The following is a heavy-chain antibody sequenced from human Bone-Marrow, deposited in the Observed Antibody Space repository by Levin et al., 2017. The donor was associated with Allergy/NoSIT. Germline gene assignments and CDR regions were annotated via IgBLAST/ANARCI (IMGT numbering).Heavy chain of an antibody. V-gene: IGHV4-59*01. CDR2: IYYSGST. Sequence: SETLSLTCIVSGASISSYHWSWIRQPPGKGLEWIGYIYYSGSTNYNPSLKSRVTMSVDTSRNQFSLTLNSVTAADTAVYYCARDRVVASSGTYYYYGMAVWGQGTTVTVSS. J-gene: IGHJ6*02. CDR1: GASISSYH. D-gene: IGHD2-15*01. CDR3: ARDRVVASSGTYYYYGMAV.